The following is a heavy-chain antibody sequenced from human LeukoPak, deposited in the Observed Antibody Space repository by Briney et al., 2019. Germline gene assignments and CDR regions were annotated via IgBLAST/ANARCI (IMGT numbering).Heavy chain of an antibody. J-gene: IGHJ4*02. CDR2: TYLRSNWNK. CDR3: ARNLRPDFDY. CDR1: GDSVPSSSSA. Sequence: SQTLSLTCAISGDSVPSSSSAWNWIRQSPSGRLEWLGRTYLRSNWNKDYAETVKGRMTIGPDTSTNQFSLQLNSVTPEDTALYYCARNLRPDFDYWGRGTLVTVSS. V-gene: IGHV6-1*01. D-gene: IGHD5-12*01.